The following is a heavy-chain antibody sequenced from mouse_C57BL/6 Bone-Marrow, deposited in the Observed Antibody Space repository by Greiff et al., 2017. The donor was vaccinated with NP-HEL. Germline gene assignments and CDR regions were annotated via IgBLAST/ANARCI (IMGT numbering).Heavy chain of an antibody. Sequence: VQLQQSGTVLARPGASVKMSCKTSGYTFTSYWMHWVKQRPGQGLEWIGAIYPGNSDTCYNQKFKGKAKLTAVTSASTAYLELSSLTNEDSAVYYCTREERIYYYGSKCYWGQGTTLTVSS. D-gene: IGHD1-1*01. CDR1: GYTFTSYW. V-gene: IGHV1-5*01. CDR3: TREERIYYYGSKCY. J-gene: IGHJ2*01. CDR2: IYPGNSDT.